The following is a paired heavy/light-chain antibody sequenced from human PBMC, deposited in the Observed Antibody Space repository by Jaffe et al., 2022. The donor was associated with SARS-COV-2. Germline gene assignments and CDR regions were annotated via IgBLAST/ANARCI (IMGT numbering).Heavy chain of an antibody. J-gene: IGHJ4*02. CDR3: AKSLFYGDFWD. D-gene: IGHD4-17*01. Sequence: EVHLSESGGGFVQPGGSLRLSCAASGFSFSTYAMSWVRQAPGKGLEWVASIIGSGDTTYYADSVKGRFTISRDNSKNTLFLRMSSLRTEDTALYYCAKSLFYGDFWDWGQGTLVTVSS. CDR2: IIGSGDTT. CDR1: GFSFSTYA. V-gene: IGHV3-23*01.
Light chain of an antibody. V-gene: IGKV3-20*01. CDR3: QYYDYSPGIT. CDR2: GTS. Sequence: LVLTQSPGILSLSPGVRATLSCRASQSVSSSYLAWYQQKPGQAPRLLIYGTSNRATGIPDRFSGSGSGTDFTLTVSRLEPEDFAVYYCQYYDYSPGITFGPGTRVDLK. J-gene: IGKJ3*01. CDR1: QSVSSSY.